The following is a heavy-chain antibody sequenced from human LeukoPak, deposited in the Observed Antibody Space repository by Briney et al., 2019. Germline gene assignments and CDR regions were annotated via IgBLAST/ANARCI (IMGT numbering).Heavy chain of an antibody. D-gene: IGHD2-15*01. CDR3: ARGYCSGRSCYMWYSDY. Sequence: PGGSLRLSRAASGFAFSNNYMTWVRQAPGKGLEWVSVIYKDGSTYYADSVKGRFTISRDNSKNTVYLQMNSLRAEDTAVYYCARGYCSGRSCYMWYSDYWGQGTLVTVSS. CDR1: GFAFSNNY. V-gene: IGHV3-53*01. CDR2: IYKDGST. J-gene: IGHJ4*02.